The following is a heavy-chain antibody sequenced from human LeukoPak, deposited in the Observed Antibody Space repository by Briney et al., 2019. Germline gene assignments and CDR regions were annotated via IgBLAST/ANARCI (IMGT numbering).Heavy chain of an antibody. V-gene: IGHV4-59*11. D-gene: IGHD1-26*01. J-gene: IGHJ6*02. Sequence: PSETLSLTCTVSGGSISSHYWSWIRQPPGKGLEWIGYIYYSGSSNYNPSLKSRVIISVDTSKNQFSLRLSSVTAADTAVYYCARGVGSYYGSYYHYGMDVGGQESRLTVSS. CDR2: IYYSGSS. CDR3: ARGVGSYYGSYYHYGMDV. CDR1: GGSISSHY.